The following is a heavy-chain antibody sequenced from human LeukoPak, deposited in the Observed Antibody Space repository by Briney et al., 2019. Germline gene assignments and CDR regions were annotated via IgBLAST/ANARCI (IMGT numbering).Heavy chain of an antibody. CDR2: IKTKTDDGTT. D-gene: IGHD6-13*01. V-gene: IGHV3-15*01. CDR3: ITVSLTAAGFDY. J-gene: IGHJ4*02. Sequence: GGSLRLSCAASGFIFSSAWMSWVRQAPGKGLEWVGHIKTKTDDGTTDYAAPVKGRFTISRDDSKNTLYLQMNSLKTEDTAVYYCITVSLTAAGFDYWGQGTLVTVSS. CDR1: GFIFSSAW.